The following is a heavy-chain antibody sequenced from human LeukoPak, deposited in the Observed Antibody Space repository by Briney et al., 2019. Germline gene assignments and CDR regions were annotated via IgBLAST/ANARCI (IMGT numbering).Heavy chain of an antibody. V-gene: IGHV3-21*01. CDR1: GFTFSSYG. CDR2: ISSSSSYI. CDR3: ARGEGYSSFYDY. D-gene: IGHD6-13*01. J-gene: IGHJ4*02. Sequence: PGGSLRLSCAASGFTFSSYGMNWVRQAPGKGLEWVSSISSSSSYIYYADSVKGRFTISRDNAKNSLYLQMNSLGAEDTAVYYCARGEGYSSFYDYWGQGTLVTVSS.